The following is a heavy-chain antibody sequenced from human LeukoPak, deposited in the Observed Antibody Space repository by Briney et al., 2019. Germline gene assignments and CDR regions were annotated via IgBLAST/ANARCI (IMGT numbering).Heavy chain of an antibody. Sequence: GASVKVSCKASGGTFSSYAISWVRQAPAQGLEWMGGIIPIFGTANYAQKFQGRVTITADESTSTAYMELSSLRSEDTAVYYCARNTMVQNNWFDPWGQGTLVTVSS. CDR1: GGTFSSYA. V-gene: IGHV1-69*13. J-gene: IGHJ5*02. CDR3: ARNTMVQNNWFDP. CDR2: IIPIFGTA. D-gene: IGHD3-10*01.